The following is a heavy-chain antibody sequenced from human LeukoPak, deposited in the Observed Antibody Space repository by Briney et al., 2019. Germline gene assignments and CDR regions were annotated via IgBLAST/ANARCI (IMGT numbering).Heavy chain of an antibody. J-gene: IGHJ4*02. D-gene: IGHD6-13*01. Sequence: GESLKISCKCSGYSFSNYWIGWVRQMPGKGLEWMAIIYPGDSDTRYSSSFQGQVIISADKSISTAYLQWSSLKASDTAMYYCARLSSNWSPFDCWGQGTLVTVSS. CDR2: IYPGDSDT. CDR3: ARLSSNWSPFDC. CDR1: GYSFSNYW. V-gene: IGHV5-51*01.